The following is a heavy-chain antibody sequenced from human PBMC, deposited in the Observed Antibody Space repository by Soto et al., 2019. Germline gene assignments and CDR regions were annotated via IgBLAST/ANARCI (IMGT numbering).Heavy chain of an antibody. J-gene: IGHJ4*02. D-gene: IGHD4-17*01. CDR3: ASETYGDYVDYFDC. CDR2: IVPIHDIA. Sequence: QVQLVQSGAEVKKPGSSVKVSCKASGGPFSRFRISWMRQAPGQGLEWMGRIVPIHDIANYAQKFQDRVTITADKSTNTAYMELSSVRSEDTAVYYCASETYGDYVDYFDCWGQGPLVTVSS. V-gene: IGHV1-69*02. CDR1: GGPFSRFR.